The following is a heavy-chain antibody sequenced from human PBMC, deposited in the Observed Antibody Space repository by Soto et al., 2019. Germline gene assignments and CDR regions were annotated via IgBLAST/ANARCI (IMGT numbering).Heavy chain of an antibody. J-gene: IGHJ6*02. CDR1: GYTFTSYG. Sequence: ASVKVSCKASGYTFTSYGISWVRQAPGQGLEWMGWISAYNGNTNYAQKLQGRVTMTTDTSTSTAYMELRSLRSDDTAVYYCAREIGYSSGWYTSYYYYGMDVWGQGTTVTVSS. CDR2: ISAYNGNT. CDR3: AREIGYSSGWYTSYYYYGMDV. D-gene: IGHD6-19*01. V-gene: IGHV1-18*04.